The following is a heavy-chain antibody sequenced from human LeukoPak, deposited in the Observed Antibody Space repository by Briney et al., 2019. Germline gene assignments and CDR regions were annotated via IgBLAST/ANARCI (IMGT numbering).Heavy chain of an antibody. CDR2: IYPGDSDT. J-gene: IGHJ4*02. V-gene: IGHV5-51*01. D-gene: IGHD2-15*01. CDR1: GYRFTSDW. CDR3: ARLSGRVVCSAGSCYIDS. Sequence: GESLKISCKRSGYRFTSDWIGWVRQMPGKGLEWMGIIYPGDSDTRYSPSFQGQVTISADKSVNTAYLQWSSLKASDTAMYYCARLSGRVVCSAGSCYIDSWGQGTLVTVSS.